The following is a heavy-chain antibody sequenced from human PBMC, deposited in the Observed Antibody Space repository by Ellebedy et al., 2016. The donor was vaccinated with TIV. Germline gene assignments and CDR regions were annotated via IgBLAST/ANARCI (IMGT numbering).Heavy chain of an antibody. J-gene: IGHJ4*02. CDR3: ARMYFYDTSGDIGY. D-gene: IGHD3-22*01. V-gene: IGHV3-23*01. Sequence: GESLKISCAASGLTFSSHAMSWVRQAPGKGLEWVSSITESGGNTYYADSVKGRFTISRDNAKNSLYLQMDSLRAEDTAVYYCARMYFYDTSGDIGYWGQGTLVTVPS. CDR2: ITESGGNT. CDR1: GLTFSSHA.